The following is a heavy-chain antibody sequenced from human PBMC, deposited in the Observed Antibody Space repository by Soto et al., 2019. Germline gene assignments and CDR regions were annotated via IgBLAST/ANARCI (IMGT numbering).Heavy chain of an antibody. Sequence: SETLSLTCTVSGGSISSSSYYWGWIRQPPGKGLEWIGSIYYSGSTYYNPSLKSRVTISVDTSKNQFSLKLSFVTAADTAVYYCARHPGPNDYVWGSYRYTGNYFDYWGQGTLVTVSS. J-gene: IGHJ4*02. CDR1: GGSISSSSYY. V-gene: IGHV4-39*01. CDR3: ARHPGPNDYVWGSYRYTGNYFDY. CDR2: IYYSGST. D-gene: IGHD3-16*02.